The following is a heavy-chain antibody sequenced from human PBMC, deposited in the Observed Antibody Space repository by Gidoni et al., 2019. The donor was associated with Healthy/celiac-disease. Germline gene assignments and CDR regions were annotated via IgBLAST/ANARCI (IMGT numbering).Heavy chain of an antibody. Sequence: QLQLQESGPGLVKPSETLSLTCTVSGGSISSSSYYWGWIRQPTGKGLEWIGSIDYSGSTYYNPSLKSRVTISVDTSKNQCSLKLSSVTAADTAVYYCASSLYYYDSSGYQNWYFDLWGRGTLVTVSS. V-gene: IGHV4-39*01. CDR2: IDYSGST. CDR3: ASSLYYYDSSGYQNWYFDL. CDR1: GGSISSSSYY. D-gene: IGHD3-22*01. J-gene: IGHJ2*01.